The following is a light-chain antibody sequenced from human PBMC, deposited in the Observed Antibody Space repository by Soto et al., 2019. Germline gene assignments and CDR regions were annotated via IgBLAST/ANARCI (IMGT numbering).Light chain of an antibody. CDR1: QSLSSN. CDR2: GAS. Sequence: EIVITQSPTTLSLSPRERATLSCMASQSLSSNLAWYQQKPGQAPRLLIYGASTRATGIPARFSGSGSGTEFTLTISSLQSEDFTVYYCQQYNNWPLTFGGGTKVDIK. V-gene: IGKV3-15*01. CDR3: QQYNNWPLT. J-gene: IGKJ4*01.